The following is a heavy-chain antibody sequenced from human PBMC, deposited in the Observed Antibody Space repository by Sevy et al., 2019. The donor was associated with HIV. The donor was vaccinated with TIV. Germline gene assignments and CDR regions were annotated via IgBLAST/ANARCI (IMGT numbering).Heavy chain of an antibody. CDR3: SRVRMSTVTTSDY. CDR2: IRIKAYGGTT. V-gene: IGHV3-49*03. CDR1: GFTFGDYA. D-gene: IGHD4-17*01. J-gene: IGHJ4*02. Sequence: GGSLRLSCTASGFTFGDYAMSWFRQAPGKGLEWVGFIRIKAYGGTTEYAASVKGRFTISRDDPKSIAYLQMNSLKTEDTAVYYCSRVRMSTVTTSDYWGQGTLVTVSS.